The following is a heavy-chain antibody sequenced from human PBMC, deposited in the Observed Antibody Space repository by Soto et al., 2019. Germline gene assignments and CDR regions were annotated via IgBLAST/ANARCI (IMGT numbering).Heavy chain of an antibody. CDR3: AKDGGAGNFYYYGADV. CDR2: ISYAGGNK. Sequence: GGSLRLSCAASGFTFSNFGMHWVRQAPGKGLEWVAFISYAGGNKYYADSVKGRFTISRDNSKTLYLQMNSLRREDTAVYYCAKDGGAGNFYYYGADVWGQGTTVTFSS. CDR1: GFTFSNFG. V-gene: IGHV3-30*18. J-gene: IGHJ6*02. D-gene: IGHD3-16*01.